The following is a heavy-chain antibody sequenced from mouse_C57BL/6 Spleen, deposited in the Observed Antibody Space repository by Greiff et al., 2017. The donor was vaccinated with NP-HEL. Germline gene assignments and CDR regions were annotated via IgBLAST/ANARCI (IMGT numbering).Heavy chain of an antibody. D-gene: IGHD1-1*01. CDR2: IDPSDSET. CDR1: GYTFTSYW. J-gene: IGHJ4*01. V-gene: IGHV1-52*01. CDR3: ARSYYYGSSYRVDG. Sequence: VQLQQPGAELVRPGSSVKLSCKASGYTFTSYWMHWVKQRPIQGLEWIGNIDPSDSETHYNQKFKDKATLTVDKSSSTAYMQLSSLTSEDSAVYYCARSYYYGSSYRVDGWGQGTSVTVS.